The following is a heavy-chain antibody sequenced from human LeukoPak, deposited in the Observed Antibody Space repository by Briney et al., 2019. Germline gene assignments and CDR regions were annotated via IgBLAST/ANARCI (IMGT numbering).Heavy chain of an antibody. V-gene: IGHV1-18*01. J-gene: IGHJ6*02. CDR1: GYTFTNYG. CDR3: ARDPYSRSWSYGMDV. Sequence: ASVKVSCKASGYTFTNYGISWVRQAPGQGLEWMGWISAYNGNTNYAQKLQGRVTMTTDTSTSTAYMELRSLRSDDTAVYYCARDPYSRSWSYGMDVWGQGTTVTVSS. D-gene: IGHD6-13*01. CDR2: ISAYNGNT.